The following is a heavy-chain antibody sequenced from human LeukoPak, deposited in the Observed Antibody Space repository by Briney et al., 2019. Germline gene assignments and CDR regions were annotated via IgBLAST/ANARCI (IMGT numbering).Heavy chain of an antibody. CDR2: IYYSGST. V-gene: IGHV4-59*08. J-gene: IGHJ4*02. CDR1: GGSFSGYY. Sequence: SETLSLTCAVYGGSFSGYYWSWIRQPPGKGLEWIGYIYYSGSTNYNPSLKSRVTISVDTSKNQFSLKLSSVTAADTAVYYCARQVEQQLVDYFDYWGQGTLVTVSS. D-gene: IGHD6-13*01. CDR3: ARQVEQQLVDYFDY.